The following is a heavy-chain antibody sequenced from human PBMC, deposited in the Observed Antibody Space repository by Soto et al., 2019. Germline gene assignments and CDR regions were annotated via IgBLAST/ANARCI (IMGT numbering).Heavy chain of an antibody. Sequence: GGSLRLSCAASGFTFSSYAMHWVRQAPGKGLEWVAVISYDGSNKYYADSVKGRFTISRDNSKNTLYLQMNSLRAEDTAVYYCPRAARPDYYYYYGMDVWGQGTTVTVSS. V-gene: IGHV3-30-3*01. CDR1: GFTFSSYA. J-gene: IGHJ6*02. CDR3: PRAARPDYYYYYGMDV. CDR2: ISYDGSNK. D-gene: IGHD6-6*01.